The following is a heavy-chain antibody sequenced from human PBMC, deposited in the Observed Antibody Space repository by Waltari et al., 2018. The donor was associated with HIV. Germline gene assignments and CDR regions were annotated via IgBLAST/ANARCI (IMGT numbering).Heavy chain of an antibody. D-gene: IGHD1-20*01. CDR2: IYSGGST. J-gene: IGHJ6*02. V-gene: IGHV3-66*01. Sequence: EVQLVESGGGLVQPGGSLRLSCAASGFTVSSNNMSWVRQAPGKGLEWVSVIYSGGSTYYADAVKGRFTISRDNSKNTLYLQMNSLRAEDTAVYYCARDQVSAPDYYYYGMDVWGQGTTVTVSS. CDR1: GFTVSSNN. CDR3: ARDQVSAPDYYYYGMDV.